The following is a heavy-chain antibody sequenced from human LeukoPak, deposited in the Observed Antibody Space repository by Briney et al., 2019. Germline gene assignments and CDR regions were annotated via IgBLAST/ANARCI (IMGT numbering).Heavy chain of an antibody. D-gene: IGHD3-22*01. Sequence: SETLSLTCTVSGGSISSSSYYWGWIRQPPGKGLEWIGSIYYSGSTYYNPSLKSRVTISVDTSKNQFSLKLSSVTAADTAVYYCASQNYYDSSGLDYWAREPWSPSPQ. V-gene: IGHV4-39*01. CDR2: IYYSGST. CDR3: ASQNYYDSSGLDY. CDR1: GGSISSSSYY. J-gene: IGHJ4*02.